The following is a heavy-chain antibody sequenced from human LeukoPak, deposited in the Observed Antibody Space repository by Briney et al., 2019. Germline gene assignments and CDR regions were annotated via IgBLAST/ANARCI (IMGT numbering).Heavy chain of an antibody. J-gene: IGHJ4*02. CDR3: AKDEGTIFSFDY. CDR1: GFTFSSYV. CDR2: ISYDGSNK. V-gene: IGHV3-30*18. D-gene: IGHD2/OR15-2a*01. Sequence: GGPLRLSCAASGFTFSSYVMHGVRQAPDKGLEWVAVISYDGSNKYYADSVKGRFTISRDNSKTTLYLQMNSLRAEDTAVYYCAKDEGTIFSFDYWGQGTLVTVSS.